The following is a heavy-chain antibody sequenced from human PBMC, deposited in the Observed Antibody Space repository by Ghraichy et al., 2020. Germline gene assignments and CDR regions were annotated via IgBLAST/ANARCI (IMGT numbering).Heavy chain of an antibody. CDR2: INEDGSEK. D-gene: IGHD3-16*01. Sequence: GSLRLSCVVSGLRFSNYWMNWVRQAPGKGLEWVANINEDGSEKKYEDSVKGRFIISRDNAKNSLYLQVNSLRDEDTAVYYCARGLYYGVDVWGQGTTVTVSS. V-gene: IGHV3-7*02. CDR3: ARGLYYGVDV. J-gene: IGHJ6*02. CDR1: GLRFSNYW.